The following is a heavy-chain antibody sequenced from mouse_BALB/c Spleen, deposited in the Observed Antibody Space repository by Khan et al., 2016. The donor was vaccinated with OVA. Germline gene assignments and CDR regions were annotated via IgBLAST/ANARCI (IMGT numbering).Heavy chain of an antibody. CDR1: GFTFSRYS. V-gene: IGHV5-9-3*01. CDR2: ISSGGSYT. CDR3: ARHEGYYGYGEGDY. D-gene: IGHD2-2*01. J-gene: IGHJ4*01. Sequence: EVKLVESGGGLVTPGGSLKLSCAASGFTFSRYSMSWVRQTPEKRLEWVATISSGGSYTYYPDSVKGRFTISRDNAKNTLFLQMSSLRSEDTAMYYCARHEGYYGYGEGDYWGQGTSVTVSS.